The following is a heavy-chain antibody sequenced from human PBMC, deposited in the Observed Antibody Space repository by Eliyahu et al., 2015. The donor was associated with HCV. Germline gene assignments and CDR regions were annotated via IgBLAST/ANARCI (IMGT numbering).Heavy chain of an antibody. D-gene: IGHD3-10*01. CDR3: ARDSENYGSGSYYY. V-gene: IGHV4-31*03. CDR1: XGSISXGGYY. J-gene: IGHJ4*02. Sequence: QVQLQESGPGLVKPSQTLSLTCTVSXGSISXGGYYWSWIRQHPGKGLEWIGYIYYSGSTYYNPSLKSRVTISVDTSKNQFSLKLSSVTAADTAVYYCARDSENYGSGSYYYWGQGTLVTVSS. CDR2: IYYSGST.